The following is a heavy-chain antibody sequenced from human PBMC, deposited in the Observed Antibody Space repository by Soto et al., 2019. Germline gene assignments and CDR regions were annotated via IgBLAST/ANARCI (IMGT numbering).Heavy chain of an antibody. CDR2: AWYDGSIK. CDR3: ASVGYCSSSGCHAKDYDAFDV. V-gene: IGHV3-33*01. CDR1: GFTFSNYG. J-gene: IGHJ3*01. D-gene: IGHD2-2*01. Sequence: QMQLVESGGGVVQPGRSLRVSCAASGFTFSNYGMHWVRQAPGKGLEWVAVAWYDGSIKYYVDSVKGRFTISRDNSKNKLYRLINSVRAEDTSVYYCASVGYCSSSGCHAKDYDAFDVWGQGTMVTVSS.